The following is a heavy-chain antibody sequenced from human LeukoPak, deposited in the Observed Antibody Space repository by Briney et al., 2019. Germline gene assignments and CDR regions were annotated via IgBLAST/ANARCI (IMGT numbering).Heavy chain of an antibody. Sequence: GGSLRLSCAAAGFTFSSYAMSCVRQAPGKGLEWGSASSGSGGSTYYADSVKGRFTISRDNSKNTLYLQMNSLTAEDTAVYSCAKDYRHYGFWSVYPYYFDNWGQGTLVTVSS. J-gene: IGHJ4*02. V-gene: IGHV3-23*01. D-gene: IGHD3-3*01. CDR1: GFTFSSYA. CDR2: SSGSGGST. CDR3: AKDYRHYGFWSVYPYYFDN.